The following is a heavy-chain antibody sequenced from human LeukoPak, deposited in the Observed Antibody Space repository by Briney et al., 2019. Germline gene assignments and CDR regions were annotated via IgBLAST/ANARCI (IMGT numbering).Heavy chain of an antibody. CDR3: ASSGPPSGYFQH. Sequence: SETLSLTCTVSGGSISSSSYYWGWIRQPPGKGLEWIGSIYYSGSTYYNPSLKSRVTISVDTSKNQFSLKLSSVTAADTAVYYCASSGPPSGYFQHWGQGTLVTVSS. D-gene: IGHD2-8*02. V-gene: IGHV4-39*07. CDR1: GGSISSSSYY. J-gene: IGHJ1*01. CDR2: IYYSGST.